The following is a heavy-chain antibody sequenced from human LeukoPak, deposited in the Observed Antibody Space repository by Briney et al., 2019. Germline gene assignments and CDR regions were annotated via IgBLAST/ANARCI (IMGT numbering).Heavy chain of an antibody. CDR3: GKEYCDGSRCYGAMDV. D-gene: IGHD2-15*01. CDR2: IDGSARNT. J-gene: IGHJ6*02. CDR1: GFTFSNYA. Sequence: PGRPLRLSCAASGFTFSNYAMGWVRQAPGKGLEWVSSIDGSARNTYYAGSVKGRFTISRDNSKNTLYLQMKSLGADDTALYYCGKEYCDGSRCYGAMDVWGQGTTVTVS. V-gene: IGHV3-23*01.